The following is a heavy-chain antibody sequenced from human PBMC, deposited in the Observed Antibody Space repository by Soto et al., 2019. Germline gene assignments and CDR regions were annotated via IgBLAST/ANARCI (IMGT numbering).Heavy chain of an antibody. V-gene: IGHV4-30-2*01. CDR1: GGSISSGGYS. J-gene: IGHJ5*02. CDR3: ARINFDYYDSSGYSRWFDP. Sequence: SETLSLTCAVSGGSISSGGYSWCWIRQPPGEGLEWIGYIYHSGSTYYNPSLKSRVTISVDRSKNQFSPKLSSVTAADTAVYYCARINFDYYDSSGYSRWFDPWGQGTLVTVSS. CDR2: IYHSGST. D-gene: IGHD3-22*01.